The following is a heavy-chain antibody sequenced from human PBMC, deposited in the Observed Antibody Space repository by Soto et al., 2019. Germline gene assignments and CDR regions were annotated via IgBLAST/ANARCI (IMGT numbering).Heavy chain of an antibody. CDR2: ISYDGSNK. J-gene: IGHJ4*02. CDR1: GFTFSSYA. CDR3: ASRDSSGYYRALDY. V-gene: IGHV3-30-3*01. Sequence: PGGSLRLSCAASGFTFSSYAMHWVRQAPGKGLEWVAVISYDGSNKYYADSVKGRFTISRDNSKNTLYLQMNSLRAEDTAVYYCASRDSSGYYRALDYWGQGTLVTVSS. D-gene: IGHD3-22*01.